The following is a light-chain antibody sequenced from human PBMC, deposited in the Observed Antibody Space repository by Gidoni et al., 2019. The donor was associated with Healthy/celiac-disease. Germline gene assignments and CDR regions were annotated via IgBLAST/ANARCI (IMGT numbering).Light chain of an antibody. V-gene: IGKV3-15*01. Sequence: EIVMTQPPATLSVSPGERTTLAGRASQRVRSNLACYQQKPGQAPRLLIYGASTRVPGITARFSGSGSGTEFTLTISSLQSEDFSVSYCQQYNNWPPWTFXQXTKVEIK. CDR1: QRVRSN. CDR3: QQYNNWPPWT. CDR2: GAS. J-gene: IGKJ1*01.